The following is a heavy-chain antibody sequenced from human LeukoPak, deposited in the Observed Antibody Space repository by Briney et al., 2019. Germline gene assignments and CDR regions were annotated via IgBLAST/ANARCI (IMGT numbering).Heavy chain of an antibody. CDR1: GGSISSYY. CDR2: IYYSGTT. D-gene: IGHD1-20*01. V-gene: IGHV4-59*12. J-gene: IGHJ4*02. CDR3: ARLTGPDY. Sequence: KPSETLSLTCTVSGGSISSYYWSWIRQPPGKGLEWIGYIYYSGTTNYNPSLKSRVTISVDTSKNQFSLKLSSVTAADTAVYYCARLTGPDYWGQGTLVTVSS.